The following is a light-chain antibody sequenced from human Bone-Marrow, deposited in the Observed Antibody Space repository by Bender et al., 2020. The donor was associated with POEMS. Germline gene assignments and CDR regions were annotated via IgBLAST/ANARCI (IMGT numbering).Light chain of an antibody. CDR2: EDT. V-gene: IGLV3-1*01. Sequence: SYELTQPPSLSVSPGQTASITCSGDKLGDKYVAWYQQKPGQSPMLVIYEDTKWPSGIPERFSGANSGNTATLTISGTQAVDEADYYCQAWDSSAVVFGGGTKLNVL. CDR3: QAWDSSAVV. J-gene: IGLJ2*01. CDR1: KLGDKY.